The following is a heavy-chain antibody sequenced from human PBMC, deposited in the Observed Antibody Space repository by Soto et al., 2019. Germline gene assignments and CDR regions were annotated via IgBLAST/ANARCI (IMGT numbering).Heavy chain of an antibody. D-gene: IGHD4-17*01. Sequence: GESLKISCXGSGYSFTNSWIGWVRQMPGKGLEWMGIIHPGDSDTRYSPSFQGQVTISADKSINTAYLQWRSLKASDTAIYYCARPHGLTSVVTPAAFDIWGQGTMVTVS. J-gene: IGHJ3*02. CDR2: IHPGDSDT. V-gene: IGHV5-51*01. CDR3: ARPHGLTSVVTPAAFDI. CDR1: GYSFTNSW.